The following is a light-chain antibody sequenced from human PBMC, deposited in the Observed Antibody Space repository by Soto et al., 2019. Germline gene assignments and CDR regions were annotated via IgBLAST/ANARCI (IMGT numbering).Light chain of an antibody. CDR1: SSDVGGYNY. CDR2: DVS. CDR3: SSYTSSSTLYV. J-gene: IGLJ1*01. V-gene: IGLV2-14*01. Sequence: QSALTQPASVSGSPGQSITISCTGTSSDVGGYNYVSWYQQHPGKVPKLMIYDVSNRPSGVSNHFSGSKSGNTASLTISGLQAEDEADYYCSSYTSSSTLYVFGTGTKLTVL.